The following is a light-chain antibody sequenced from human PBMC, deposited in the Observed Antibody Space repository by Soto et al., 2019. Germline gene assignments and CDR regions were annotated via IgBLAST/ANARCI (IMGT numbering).Light chain of an antibody. CDR1: SSDVGSYNL. Sequence: QSALTQPASVSGSPGQSITISCTGTSSDVGSYNLVSWYQQHPGKAPKLMIYEVSKRPSGVSNRFSGSKSGNTASLTISGLQAEDEAYYYCCSYAGSSTPNWVFGGGTKLTVL. CDR2: EVS. CDR3: CSYAGSSTPNWV. J-gene: IGLJ3*02. V-gene: IGLV2-23*02.